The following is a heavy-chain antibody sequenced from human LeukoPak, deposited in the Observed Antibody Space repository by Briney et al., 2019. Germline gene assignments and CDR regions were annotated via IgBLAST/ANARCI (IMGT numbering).Heavy chain of an antibody. D-gene: IGHD3-22*01. CDR2: IYYSGST. CDR1: GGSISSSSYY. V-gene: IGHV4-39*07. CDR3: ARSYYYDSSGYYEKYYYYGMDV. Sequence: PSETLSLTCTVSGGSISSSSYYWGWIRQRPGKGLEWIGSIYYSGSTYYNPSLKSRVTISVDTSKNQFSLKLSSVTAADTAVYYCARSYYYDSSGYYEKYYYYGMDVWGQGTTVTVSS. J-gene: IGHJ6*02.